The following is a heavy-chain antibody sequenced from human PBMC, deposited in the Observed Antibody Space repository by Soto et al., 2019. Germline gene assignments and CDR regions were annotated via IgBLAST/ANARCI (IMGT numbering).Heavy chain of an antibody. V-gene: IGHV1-69*02. CDR3: ATSYGSGYRAFHY. CDR1: GDTFSFYT. CDR2: VNPILSMS. D-gene: IGHD3-10*01. J-gene: IGHJ4*02. Sequence: QVQLVQSGAEVKKPGSSVKVSCKASGDTFSFYTINWVRQAPGLGLEWMGRVNPILSMSNYAQKFQGRVTMTADKSTSTAYMELRSLRSEDTAFYYCATSYGSGYRAFHYWGQGALVTVSS.